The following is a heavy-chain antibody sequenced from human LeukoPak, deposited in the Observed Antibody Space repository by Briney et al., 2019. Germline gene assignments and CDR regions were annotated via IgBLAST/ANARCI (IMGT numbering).Heavy chain of an antibody. J-gene: IGHJ5*02. D-gene: IGHD2-2*01. CDR3: ARGSYCSSTSCYGGGDWFDP. CDR1: GGSFSGYY. Sequence: SETLSLTCAVYGGSFSGYYWSWIRQPPGKGLEWIGEINHSGSTNYNPSLKSRVTISVDTSKSQFSLKLSSVTAADTAVYYCARGSYCSSTSCYGGGDWFDPWGRGTLVTVSS. V-gene: IGHV4-34*01. CDR2: INHSGST.